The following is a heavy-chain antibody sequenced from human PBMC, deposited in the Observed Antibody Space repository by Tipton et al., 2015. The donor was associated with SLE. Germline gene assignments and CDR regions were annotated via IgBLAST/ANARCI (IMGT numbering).Heavy chain of an antibody. CDR3: ARNWVDYFDF. Sequence: TLSLTCTVSGGSTSSGSYYWSWIRQPAGKGLEWIGRIYASGSTNYNPSLKSRVTISVDTSKNQFSLKLTSVTAADTALYYCARNWVDYFDFWGQGTLVTVSS. D-gene: IGHD7-27*01. J-gene: IGHJ4*02. CDR2: IYASGST. CDR1: GGSTSSGSYY. V-gene: IGHV4-61*02.